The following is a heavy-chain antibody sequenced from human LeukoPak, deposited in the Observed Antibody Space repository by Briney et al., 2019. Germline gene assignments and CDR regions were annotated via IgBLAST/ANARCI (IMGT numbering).Heavy chain of an antibody. CDR3: APPPYYYEANGYSVA. CDR2: IYYSGTT. J-gene: IGHJ5*02. V-gene: IGHV4-59*12. CDR1: GGSNSNYY. D-gene: IGHD3-22*01. Sequence: SETLSLTCTVSGGSNSNYYWSWIRQPPGKGLEWIGYIYYSGTTNYNPSLKSRVTISVDTSKNQFSLNLSSVTAADTAVYYCAPPPYYYEANGYSVAWGQGTLVTVSS.